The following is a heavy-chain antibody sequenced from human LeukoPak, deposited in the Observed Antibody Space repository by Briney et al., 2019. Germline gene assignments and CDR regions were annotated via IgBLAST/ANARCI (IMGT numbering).Heavy chain of an antibody. CDR2: INPNSGGT. Sequence: GASVKVSCKAFGYTFTGYYMHWVRQAPGQGLEWMGRINPNSGGTNYAQKLQGRVTMTTDTSTSTAYMELRSLRSDDTAVYYCARDQQYQLLRNWFDPWGQGTLVTVSS. CDR1: GYTFTGYY. D-gene: IGHD2-2*01. J-gene: IGHJ5*02. CDR3: ARDQQYQLLRNWFDP. V-gene: IGHV1-2*06.